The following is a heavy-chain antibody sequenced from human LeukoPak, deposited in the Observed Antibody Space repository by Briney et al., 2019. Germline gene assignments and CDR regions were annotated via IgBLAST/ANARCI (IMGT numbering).Heavy chain of an antibody. V-gene: IGHV5-51*01. CDR2: IYPGDSDT. D-gene: IGHD3-3*02. J-gene: IGHJ3*02. CDR3: ARLLARNNHYLLPQDAFDI. Sequence: GESLKISCKGSGYSFTSYWIGWVRQMPGKGLEWMGIIYPGDSDTRYSPSFQGQVTISADKSISTAYLQWSSLKASDTAMYYCARLLARNNHYLLPQDAFDIWGQGTMVTVSS. CDR1: GYSFTSYW.